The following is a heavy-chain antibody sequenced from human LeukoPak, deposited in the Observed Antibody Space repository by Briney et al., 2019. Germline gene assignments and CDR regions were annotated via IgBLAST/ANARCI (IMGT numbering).Heavy chain of an antibody. CDR2: MNPKSGNT. CDR1: GYTFTNYD. J-gene: IGHJ4*02. Sequence: ASVKVSCKASGYTFTNYDINWVRQATGQGLEWMGWMNPKSGNTGYAQKFQGRVTITRSTSISTAYMELSSLTSEDTVMYYCARVYGDVDYWGQGTLVTVSS. D-gene: IGHD4-17*01. CDR3: ARVYGDVDY. V-gene: IGHV1-8*03.